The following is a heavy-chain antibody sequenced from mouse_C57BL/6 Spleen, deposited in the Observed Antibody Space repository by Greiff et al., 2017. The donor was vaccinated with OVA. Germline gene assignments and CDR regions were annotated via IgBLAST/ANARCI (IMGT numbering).Heavy chain of an antibody. J-gene: IGHJ1*03. CDR3: ARRGYYCTLYWYFDV. Sequence: QVQLKQPGAELVRPGSSVKLSCKASGYTFTSYWMDWVKQRPGQGLEWIGNIYPSDSETHYNQKFKDKATLTVDKSSSTAYMQLSSLTSEDSAVYYCARRGYYCTLYWYFDVWGTGTTVTVSS. D-gene: IGHD2-1*01. CDR1: GYTFTSYW. CDR2: IYPSDSET. V-gene: IGHV1-61*01.